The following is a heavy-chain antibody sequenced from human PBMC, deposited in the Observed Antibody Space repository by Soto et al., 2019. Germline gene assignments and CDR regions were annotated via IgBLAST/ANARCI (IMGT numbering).Heavy chain of an antibody. CDR1: GYTFTSYA. V-gene: IGHV1-3*01. D-gene: IGHD3-22*01. CDR2: INAGNGNT. Sequence: QVQLVQSGAEVKKPGASVKVSCKASGYTFTSYAMHWVRQAPGQRLEWMGWINAGNGNTKYSQKFQGRVTITRDTSASPAYMDMSILRSEDTTVDYFARQDDRSGYYDYYYGMYVWGRGTTFTVSS. J-gene: IGHJ6*02. CDR3: ARQDDRSGYYDYYYGMYV.